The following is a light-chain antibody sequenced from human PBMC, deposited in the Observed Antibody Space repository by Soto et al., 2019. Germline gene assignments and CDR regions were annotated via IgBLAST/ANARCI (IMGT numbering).Light chain of an antibody. CDR1: QTVGSY. CDR3: QQRSNWPST. V-gene: IGKV3-11*01. J-gene: IGKJ4*01. CDR2: DAS. Sequence: EIVLTQSPVTLSLSPGERATLSCRASQTVGSYLAWYQQKPGQAPRLLIYDASNRAAGIPARFSGSGSGTAFTLPIDSVEHEDAAVYYCQQRSNWPSTVGGGTKVEIK.